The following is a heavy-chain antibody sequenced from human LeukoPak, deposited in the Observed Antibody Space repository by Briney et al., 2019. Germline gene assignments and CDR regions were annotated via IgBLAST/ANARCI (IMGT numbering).Heavy chain of an antibody. CDR3: ARDRRRGYSHGTIFDY. D-gene: IGHD5-18*01. J-gene: IGHJ4*02. CDR2: ISYDGSNK. Sequence: GGSLRLSCAASGFTFSSYAMHWVRQAPGKGLEWVAVISYDGSNKYYADSVKGRFTISRDNSKNTLYLQMNSLRAEDTAVYYCARDRRRGYSHGTIFDYWGQGTLVTVSS. CDR1: GFTFSSYA. V-gene: IGHV3-30-3*01.